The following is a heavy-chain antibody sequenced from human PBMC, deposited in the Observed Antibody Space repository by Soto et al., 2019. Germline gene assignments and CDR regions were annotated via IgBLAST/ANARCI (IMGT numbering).Heavy chain of an antibody. CDR1: GFTFSSYA. CDR3: ARSTVTPYNWFDP. D-gene: IGHD4-17*01. CDR2: ISYDGSNK. Sequence: PGGSLRLSCAASGFTFSSYAMHWVRQAPGKGLEWVAVISYDGSNKYYADSVKGRFTISRDNSKNTLYLQMNSLRAEDTAVYYCARSTVTPYNWFDPWGQGTLVTVSS. V-gene: IGHV3-30-3*01. J-gene: IGHJ5*02.